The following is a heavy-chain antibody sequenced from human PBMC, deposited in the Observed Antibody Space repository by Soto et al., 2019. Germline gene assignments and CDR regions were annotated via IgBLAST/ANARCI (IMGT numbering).Heavy chain of an antibody. D-gene: IGHD6-13*01. CDR2: IDPSDSYT. J-gene: IGHJ4*02. CDR1: GYSFTSYW. Sequence: GESLKISCKGSGYSFTSYWISWVRQMPGKGLEWMGRIDPSDSYTNYSPSFQGHVTISADKSISTAYLQWSSLKASDTAMYYCACLLAAAGDNDVTFDYWGQGTLVTGSS. V-gene: IGHV5-10-1*01. CDR3: ACLLAAAGDNDVTFDY.